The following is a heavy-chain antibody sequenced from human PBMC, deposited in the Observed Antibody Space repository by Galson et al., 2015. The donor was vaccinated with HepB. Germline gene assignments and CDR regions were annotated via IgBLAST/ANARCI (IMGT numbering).Heavy chain of an antibody. CDR3: ARGSGYDYVWKWFDP. J-gene: IGHJ5*02. CDR1: GYTFTSYY. V-gene: IGHV1-46*01. D-gene: IGHD5-12*01. Sequence: SVKVSFKASGYTFTSYYMHWVRQAPGQGLEWMGIINPSGGSTSYAQKFQGRVTMTRDTSTSTVYMELSSLRSEDTAVYYCARGSGYDYVWKWFDPWGQGTLVTVSS. CDR2: INPSGGST.